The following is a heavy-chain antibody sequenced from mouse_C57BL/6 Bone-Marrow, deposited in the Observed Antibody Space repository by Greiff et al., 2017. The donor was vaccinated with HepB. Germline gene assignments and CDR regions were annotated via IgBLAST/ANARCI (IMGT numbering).Heavy chain of an antibody. CDR1: GFTFSDFY. CDR3: ARANYGNYDY. J-gene: IGHJ2*01. Sequence: EVQRVESGGGLVQSGRSLRLSCATSGFTFSDFYMEWVRQAPGKGLEWIAASRNKANDYTTEYSASVKGRFIVSRDTSQSILYLQMNALRAEDTAIYYCARANYGNYDYWGQGTTLTVSS. D-gene: IGHD2-1*01. V-gene: IGHV7-1*01. CDR2: SRNKANDYTT.